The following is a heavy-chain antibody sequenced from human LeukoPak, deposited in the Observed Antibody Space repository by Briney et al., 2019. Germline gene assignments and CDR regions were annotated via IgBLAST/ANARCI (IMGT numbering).Heavy chain of an antibody. J-gene: IGHJ4*02. Sequence: GGSLRLSCAASGFTFSSYAMHWVRQAPGKGLEWVAVISYDGSNKYYADSVKGRFTISRDNSKNTLYLQMNSLRAEDTAVYYCARGQHIVVVTAMPPVDYWGQGTLVTVSS. CDR3: ARGQHIVVVTAMPPVDY. CDR1: GFTFSSYA. D-gene: IGHD2-21*02. V-gene: IGHV3-30*04. CDR2: ISYDGSNK.